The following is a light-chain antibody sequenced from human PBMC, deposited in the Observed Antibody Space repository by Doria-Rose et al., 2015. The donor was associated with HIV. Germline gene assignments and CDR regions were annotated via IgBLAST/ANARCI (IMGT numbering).Light chain of an antibody. V-gene: IGKV3-20*01. CDR3: QQYETSPWT. Sequence: APLSLSPGERATLSCRASQSISNNYLAWYQQKPGQAPRLLIFGASSRATGIPDRFSGSGSGTDFTLTISRLEPEDFAAYHCQQYETSPWTFGQGTEIEIK. CDR1: QSISNNY. J-gene: IGKJ1*01. CDR2: GAS.